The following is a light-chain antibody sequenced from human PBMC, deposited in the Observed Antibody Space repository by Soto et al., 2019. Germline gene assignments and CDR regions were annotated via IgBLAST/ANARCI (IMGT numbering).Light chain of an antibody. CDR3: CSLTTSHTYV. CDR2: HVT. J-gene: IGLJ1*01. Sequence: SVLTHPASVSWSPGQSITISCTGTSSDIGHYDYVSWYQQHPGKAPKLMIYHVTYRPSGVSNRYSGSKSGNSASLTISGLQADDEADYYCCSLTTSHTYVFGSGTKVTVL. V-gene: IGLV2-14*03. CDR1: SSDIGHYDY.